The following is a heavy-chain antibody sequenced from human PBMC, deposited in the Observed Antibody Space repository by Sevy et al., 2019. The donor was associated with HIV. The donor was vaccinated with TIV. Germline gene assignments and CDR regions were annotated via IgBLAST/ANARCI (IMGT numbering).Heavy chain of an antibody. J-gene: IGHJ5*02. V-gene: IGHV4-34*01. Sequence: SETLSLTCAVYGGSFSGYYWSWIRQPPGKGLEWIGEINHSGSTNYNPSLKSRVTISVDTSKNQFSLKLGSVTAADTAVYYCAGGRTIFGVVTTYNWFDPWGQGTLVTVSS. CDR2: INHSGST. D-gene: IGHD3-3*01. CDR3: AGGRTIFGVVTTYNWFDP. CDR1: GGSFSGYY.